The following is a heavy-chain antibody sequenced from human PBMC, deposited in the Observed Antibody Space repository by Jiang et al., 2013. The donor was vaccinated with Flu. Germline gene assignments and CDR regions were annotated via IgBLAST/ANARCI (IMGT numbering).Heavy chain of an antibody. CDR3: ARDRGGNSGDAFDI. J-gene: IGHJ3*02. CDR2: IYYSGST. Sequence: PGLVKPSETLSLTCTVSGGSISSYYWSWIRQPPGKGLEWIGYIYYSGSTNYNPSLKSRVTISVDTSKNQFSLKLSSVTAADTAVYYCARDRGGNSGDAFDIWGQGTMVTVSS. D-gene: IGHD2/OR15-2a*01. CDR1: GGSISSYY. V-gene: IGHV4-59*01.